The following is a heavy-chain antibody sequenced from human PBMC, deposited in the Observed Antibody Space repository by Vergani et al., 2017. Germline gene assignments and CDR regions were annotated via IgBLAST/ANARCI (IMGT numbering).Heavy chain of an antibody. CDR2: IYYSGST. V-gene: IGHV4-59*01. Sequence: QVQLQESGPGLVKPSETLSLTCTVSGGSISSYYWSWIRQPPGKGLEWIGYIYYSGSTNYNPSLKSRVTISVDTFKNQFSLKLSSVTAADTAVYDCARDQSMDYYDSSGYSDAFDIWGQGTMVTVSS. CDR3: ARDQSMDYYDSSGYSDAFDI. CDR1: GGSISSYY. D-gene: IGHD3-22*01. J-gene: IGHJ3*02.